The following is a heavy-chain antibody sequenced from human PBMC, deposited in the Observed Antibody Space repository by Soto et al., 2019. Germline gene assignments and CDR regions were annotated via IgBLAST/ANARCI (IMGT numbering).Heavy chain of an antibody. J-gene: IGHJ6*02. Sequence: GESLKISCKGSGYSFTSYWISWVRQMPGKGLEWMGRIDPSDSYTNYSPSFQGHVTISADKSISTAYLQWSSLKASDTAMYYCAIEPGIAVAGTSYYSYGMDVWGQGTTVTVSS. CDR3: AIEPGIAVAGTSYYSYGMDV. CDR1: GYSFTSYW. CDR2: IDPSDSYT. V-gene: IGHV5-10-1*01. D-gene: IGHD6-19*01.